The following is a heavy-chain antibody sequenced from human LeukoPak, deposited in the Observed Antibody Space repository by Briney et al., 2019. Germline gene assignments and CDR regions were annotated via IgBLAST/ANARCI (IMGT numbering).Heavy chain of an antibody. V-gene: IGHV3-21*01. CDR3: ARSLKVSAALDVFDI. J-gene: IGHJ3*02. CDR1: EFTFSIHT. D-gene: IGHD2-2*01. Sequence: GGSLRLSCAASEFTFSIHTMNWFRQPPGKGLDWVSSIIRRGGSIYSADSLKGRFTISRDNAKNSPYLQMTSLRAEDTAVYFCARSLKVSAALDVFDIWGKGTMVTVSS. CDR2: IIRRGGSI.